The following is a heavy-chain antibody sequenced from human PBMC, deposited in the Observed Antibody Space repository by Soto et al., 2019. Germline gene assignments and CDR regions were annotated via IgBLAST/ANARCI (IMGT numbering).Heavy chain of an antibody. CDR1: EFTFSNDA. CDR3: ARCAVLSTTSGGWCNWFDP. V-gene: IGHV3-23*01. Sequence: EVQLLESGGGLVQPGGSLRLSCTASEFTFSNDAMSWVRQAPGKGLEWVSAISASGAATYYVDSVKGRFTISRDNSKNTLYVQMNSLRAKVTGVYYCARCAVLSTTSGGWCNWFDPWGQGTLVTVSS. D-gene: IGHD2-21*01. CDR2: ISASGAAT. J-gene: IGHJ5*02.